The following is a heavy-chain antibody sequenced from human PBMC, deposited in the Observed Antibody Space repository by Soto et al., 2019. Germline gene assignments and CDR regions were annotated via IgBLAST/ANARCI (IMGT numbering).Heavy chain of an antibody. CDR2: VNPNIGGT. D-gene: IGHD1-26*01. Sequence: ASVKVSCKASGYTFTDYYIHWVRQAPGQGLEWMGWVNPNIGGTNYAQKFQGWVTMTRDTSISTVYMELSSLKSDDMAVYYCEGEGAVPANNGMDVGGKGTTVTVP. CDR1: GYTFTDYY. V-gene: IGHV1-2*04. CDR3: EGEGAVPANNGMDV. J-gene: IGHJ6*04.